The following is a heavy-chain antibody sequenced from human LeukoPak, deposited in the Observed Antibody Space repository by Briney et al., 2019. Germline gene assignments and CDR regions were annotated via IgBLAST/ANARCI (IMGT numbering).Heavy chain of an antibody. CDR1: GYTFTSYG. Sequence: ASVKVSCKASGYTFTSYGISWVRQAPGQGLEWMGWISAYNGNTNYAQKLQGRVTMTTDTSTSTAYMELRSLRSDDTAVYYCARDRYRGRIAVAGTLSVYWGQGTLVTVSS. V-gene: IGHV1-18*01. CDR3: ARDRYRGRIAVAGTLSVY. CDR2: ISAYNGNT. D-gene: IGHD6-19*01. J-gene: IGHJ4*02.